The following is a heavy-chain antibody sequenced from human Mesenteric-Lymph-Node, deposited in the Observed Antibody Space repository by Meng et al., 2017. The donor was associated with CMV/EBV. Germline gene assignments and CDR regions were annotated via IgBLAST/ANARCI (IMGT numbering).Heavy chain of an antibody. CDR3: ATLENWNVGDF. CDR2: IFTGGRT. J-gene: IGHJ4*02. Sequence: GGSLRLSCAASGFTFSNHDMTWVRQAPGKGLEWVSLIFTGGRTYYATSVKGRFTISRDNSKNTVYLQMHSLRTEDSARYYCATLENWNVGDFRGRGTLVTVSS. CDR1: GFTFSNHD. D-gene: IGHD1-1*01. V-gene: IGHV3-23*03.